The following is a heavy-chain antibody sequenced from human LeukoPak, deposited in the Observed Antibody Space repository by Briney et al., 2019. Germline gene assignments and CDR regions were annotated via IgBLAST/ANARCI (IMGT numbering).Heavy chain of an antibody. J-gene: IGHJ4*02. V-gene: IGHV4-34*01. CDR1: GGSFSGYY. CDR3: ARGIPSQYYYGSGSLFDY. D-gene: IGHD3-10*01. Sequence: KPSETLSLTCAVYGGSFSGYYWSWIRQPPGKGLGWIGEINHSGSTNYNPSLKSRVTISVDTSKNQFSLKLSSVTAADTAVYYCARGIPSQYYYGSGSLFDYWGQGTLVTVSS. CDR2: INHSGST.